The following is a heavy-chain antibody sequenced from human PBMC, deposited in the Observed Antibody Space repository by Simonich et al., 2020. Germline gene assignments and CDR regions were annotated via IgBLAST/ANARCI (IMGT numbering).Heavy chain of an antibody. Sequence: QVQLQQCGAGLLKPSETLSLTCAVYGGSFSGYYWSWIRQPPGKGLEWIGEIKHSGNTNYNPSLKRRVTISVDTSKNQFSLKLSSVTAADTAVYYCARPLGIVWAFDIWGQGTMVTVSS. J-gene: IGHJ3*02. CDR2: IKHSGNT. D-gene: IGHD3-16*01. CDR3: ARPLGIVWAFDI. CDR1: GGSFSGYY. V-gene: IGHV4-34*01.